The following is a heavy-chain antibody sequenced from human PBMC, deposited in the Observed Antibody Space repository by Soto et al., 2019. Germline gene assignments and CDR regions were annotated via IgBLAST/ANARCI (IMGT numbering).Heavy chain of an antibody. CDR3: ARDQIPGPPDYCDY. V-gene: IGHV3-30-3*01. J-gene: IGHJ4*02. CDR1: GFAFSSYA. CDR2: ISYNGDTT. Sequence: QVQLVESRGDVVQPGRSLRLSCAASGFAFSSYAMHWVRQAPGKGLEWVAVISYNGDTTYYAESVKGRFTISRDNSKNTLYLQMNSLRAEDTAVYYCARDQIPGPPDYCDYWGQGTLVTVSS.